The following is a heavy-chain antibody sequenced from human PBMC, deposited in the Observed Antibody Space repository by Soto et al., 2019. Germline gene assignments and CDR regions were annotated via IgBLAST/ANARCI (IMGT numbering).Heavy chain of an antibody. Sequence: GVSLSLSCAASGLPFPTYGMHWVRQAPGKGLEWVAFISYDGGSKYHSDSVRGRFTISRDTSKNTLYLQMNSLRPEDTAVYYCSYDFGRLLADNPYSCGQGTLVTGS. D-gene: IGHD2-15*01. CDR2: ISYDGGSK. CDR1: GLPFPTYG. CDR3: SYDFGRLLADNPYS. V-gene: IGHV3-30*18. J-gene: IGHJ4*02.